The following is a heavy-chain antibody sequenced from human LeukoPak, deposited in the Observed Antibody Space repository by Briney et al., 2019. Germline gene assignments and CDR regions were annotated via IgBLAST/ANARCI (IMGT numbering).Heavy chain of an antibody. D-gene: IGHD5-24*01. CDR3: AKFRREGYNLHDSFDV. CDR1: GFSFRNYA. V-gene: IGHV3-23*01. Sequence: GGSLRLSCATSGFSFRNYAVTWVRQAPGQGLEWVSTISGSVGSTYYADSVRGRFTISKDHSKNTVYLQMNSLRADDTAVYYCAKFRREGYNLHDSFDVWGQGTMVTVSS. J-gene: IGHJ3*01. CDR2: ISGSVGST.